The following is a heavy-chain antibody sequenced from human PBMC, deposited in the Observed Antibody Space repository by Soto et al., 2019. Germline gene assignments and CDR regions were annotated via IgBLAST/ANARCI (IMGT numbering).Heavy chain of an antibody. Sequence: GGSLRLSCAASGVTFSSYSMNWVRQAPGKGLEWVSYISSSSSTIYYADSVKGRFTISRDKAKNSLYLQMNSLRAEDTAVYYCARHPERIAEIGWFDPWGQGTQVTVSS. CDR1: GVTFSSYS. V-gene: IGHV3-48*01. D-gene: IGHD6-13*01. CDR3: ARHPERIAEIGWFDP. CDR2: ISSSSSTI. J-gene: IGHJ5*02.